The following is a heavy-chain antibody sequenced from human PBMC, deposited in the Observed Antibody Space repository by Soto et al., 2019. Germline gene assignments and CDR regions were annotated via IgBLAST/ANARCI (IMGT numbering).Heavy chain of an antibody. CDR1: GFTFSSFA. J-gene: IGHJ3*01. D-gene: IGHD3-16*01. CDR3: ARGGRGLRGAFDV. V-gene: IGHV3-30*03. CDR2: ISFNGLSQ. Sequence: QELLVESGGGGVQLGRSRRLSCAASGFTFSSFAMHWVRQAPGKGLEWVSVISFNGLSQFYPDSIRGRFTISRDNSKNTLYLQLDSLRPDDTAVYYCARGGRGLRGAFDVWGQGTEVSVS.